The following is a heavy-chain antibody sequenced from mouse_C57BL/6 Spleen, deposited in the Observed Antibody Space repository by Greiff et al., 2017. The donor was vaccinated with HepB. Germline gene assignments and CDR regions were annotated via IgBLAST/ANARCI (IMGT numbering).Heavy chain of an antibody. CDR3: ARNWEGLFDY. J-gene: IGHJ2*01. D-gene: IGHD4-1*01. CDR2: IYPGSGNT. CDR1: GYTFTDYY. V-gene: IGHV1-76*01. Sequence: VQLQQSGAELVRPGASVKLSCKASGYTFTDYYINWVKQRPGQGLEWIARIYPGSGNTYYNEKFKGKATLTAEKSSSTAYMQLSSLTSEDSAVYFCARNWEGLFDYWGQGTTLTVSS.